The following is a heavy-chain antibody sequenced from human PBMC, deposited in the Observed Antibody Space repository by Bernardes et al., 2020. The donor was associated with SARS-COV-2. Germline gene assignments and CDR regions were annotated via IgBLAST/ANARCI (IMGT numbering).Heavy chain of an antibody. D-gene: IGHD3-16*01. V-gene: IGHV3-23*01. Sequence: GGSLRLSCAASGFRLSSNAMSWVRQAPGKGLEWVSGVGSDGNTHYADSVRGRFSISRDNSKNTLYLQMNSLRGEDTAVYFCAKDLLWWSASDYWGQGTLVTVSS. CDR3: AKDLLWWSASDY. CDR2: VGSDGNT. J-gene: IGHJ4*02. CDR1: GFRLSSNA.